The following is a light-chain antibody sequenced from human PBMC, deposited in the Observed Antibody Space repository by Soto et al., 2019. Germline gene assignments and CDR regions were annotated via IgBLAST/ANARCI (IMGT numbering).Light chain of an antibody. CDR2: GAS. J-gene: IGKJ1*01. CDR3: QHYNNGPR. CDR1: QTSNNN. V-gene: IGKV3-15*01. Sequence: ETVMTQSPATLSVSPGEGATLSCRASQTSNNNLAWYQQKPGQAPRLLIYGASRRATGVPARFSGSGSGTEFTLTISSLQSEDFAVYYCQHYNNGPRFGQGKKVDVK.